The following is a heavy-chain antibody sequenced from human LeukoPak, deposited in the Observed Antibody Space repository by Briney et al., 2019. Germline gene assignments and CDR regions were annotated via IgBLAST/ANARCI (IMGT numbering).Heavy chain of an antibody. V-gene: IGHV4-34*01. J-gene: IGHJ4*02. CDR2: INHSGST. CDR3: ARLTGRIAVAGTAGYDY. CDR1: GGSFSGYY. Sequence: PSETLSLTCAVYGGSFSGYYWSWIRQPPGKGLEWIGEINHSGSTNYNPSLKSRVTISVDTSENQFSLKLSSVTAADTAVYYCARLTGRIAVAGTAGYDYWGQGTLVTVSS. D-gene: IGHD6-19*01.